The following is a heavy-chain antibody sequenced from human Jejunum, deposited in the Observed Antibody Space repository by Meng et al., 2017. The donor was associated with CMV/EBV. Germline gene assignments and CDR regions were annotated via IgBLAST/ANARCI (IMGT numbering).Heavy chain of an antibody. CDR1: GSISSGDYY. CDR2: IYYSGST. J-gene: IGHJ5*02. D-gene: IGHD3-3*01. V-gene: IGHV4-30-4*08. CDR3: ARERFLEWFPNWFVP. Sequence: GSISSGDYYGSWIRQPPGKGLEWIGYIYYSGSTYYNPSLKSRVTISVDTSKNQFSLKLSSVTAADTAVYYCARERFLEWFPNWFVPWGQGTLVTVSS.